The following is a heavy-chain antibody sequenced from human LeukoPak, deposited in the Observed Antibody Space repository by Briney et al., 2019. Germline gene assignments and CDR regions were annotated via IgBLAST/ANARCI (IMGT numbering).Heavy chain of an antibody. CDR1: GFTFSSSY. CDR3: ARDYNGDLDY. D-gene: IGHD2-8*01. Sequence: PGGSLRLSCAASGFTFSSSYMNWVRQAPGKGLEWVANIKQDGSEKYYVDSVKGRFTISRDNAKKSLYLQMNSLRAEDTAIYYCARDYNGDLDYWGQGTLVTVSS. CDR2: IKQDGSEK. J-gene: IGHJ4*02. V-gene: IGHV3-7*01.